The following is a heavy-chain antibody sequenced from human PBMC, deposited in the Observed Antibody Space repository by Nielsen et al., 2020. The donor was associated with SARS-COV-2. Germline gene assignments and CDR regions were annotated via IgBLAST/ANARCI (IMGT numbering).Heavy chain of an antibody. CDR2: IYYSEGT. D-gene: IGHD3-10*01. J-gene: IGHJ5*02. Sequence: SETLSLTCTVSGGSISSSSYYWGWIRQPPGKGLEWIGSIYYSEGTYYNPSLKSRVTISVDTSKNQFSLKLSSVTAADTAVYYCARQVGSVGNYYGSGSYYFHVGSNNWFDPWGRGTLVTVSS. CDR3: ARQVGSVGNYYGSGSYYFHVGSNNWFDP. CDR1: GGSISSSSYY. V-gene: IGHV4-39*01.